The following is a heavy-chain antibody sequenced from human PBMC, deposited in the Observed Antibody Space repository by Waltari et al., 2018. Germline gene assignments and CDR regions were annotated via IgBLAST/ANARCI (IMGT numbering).Heavy chain of an antibody. CDR1: GGSISSSSYY. Sequence: QLQLQESGPGLVKPSETLSLTCTVSGGSISSSSYYWGWIRQPPGQGREWIGSIYSSGCTSSNPSVNSRVTISVDTSKNQFSLKLSSVTAADTAVYYCASTGEYYYDSSGYFDYWGQGTLVTVSS. D-gene: IGHD3-22*01. J-gene: IGHJ4*02. CDR3: ASTGEYYYDSSGYFDY. CDR2: IYSSGCT. V-gene: IGHV4-39*01.